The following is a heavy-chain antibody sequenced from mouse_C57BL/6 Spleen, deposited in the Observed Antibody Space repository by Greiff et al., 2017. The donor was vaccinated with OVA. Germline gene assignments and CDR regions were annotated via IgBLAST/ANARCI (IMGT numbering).Heavy chain of an antibody. CDR2: IYPRSGNT. D-gene: IGHD1-1*01. CDR3: ARWGSKEAMDY. V-gene: IGHV1-81*01. CDR1: GYTFTSYG. J-gene: IGHJ4*01. Sequence: QVQLQQSGAELARPGASVKLSCKASGYTFTSYGISWVKQRTGQGLEWIGEIYPRSGNTYYNEKFKGKATLTADKSSSTAYMELRSLTSEDAAVYFCARWGSKEAMDYWGQGTSVTVSS.